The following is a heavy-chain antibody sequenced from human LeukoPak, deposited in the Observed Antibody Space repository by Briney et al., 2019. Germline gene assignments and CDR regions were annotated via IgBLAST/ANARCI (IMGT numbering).Heavy chain of an antibody. V-gene: IGHV3-23*01. CDR2: IGYSTGDT. Sequence: GGSLRLSCAASGFTVSSYAMTWVRQAPGKGLEWVSAIGYSTGDTNYADSVKGRFTISRDNSMNTLYLQMSSLRADDTALYYCAKDDDGQHHGVNHWGQGTLVTVSS. CDR3: AKDDDGQHHGVNH. J-gene: IGHJ5*02. CDR1: GFTVSSYA. D-gene: IGHD4-17*01.